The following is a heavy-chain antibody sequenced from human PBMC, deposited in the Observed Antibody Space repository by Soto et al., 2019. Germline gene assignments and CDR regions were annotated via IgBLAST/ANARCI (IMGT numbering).Heavy chain of an antibody. CDR3: ARDRTPGFDY. Sequence: LXLSCAASGFTFSSYSMNWVRQAPGKGLEWVSSISSSSSYIYYADSVKGRFTISRDNAKNSLYLQMNSLRAEGTAVYYCARDRTPGFDYWGQGTLVTVSS. J-gene: IGHJ4*02. CDR1: GFTFSSYS. V-gene: IGHV3-21*01. D-gene: IGHD1-1*01. CDR2: ISSSSSYI.